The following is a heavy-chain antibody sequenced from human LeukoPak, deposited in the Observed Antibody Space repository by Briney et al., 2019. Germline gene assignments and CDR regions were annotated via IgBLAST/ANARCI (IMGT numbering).Heavy chain of an antibody. V-gene: IGHV4-34*01. D-gene: IGHD6-19*01. CDR1: GGPFSGYY. CDR3: ARVGSSGWYVPYFDY. CDR2: INHSGST. J-gene: IGHJ4*02. Sequence: PSETLSLTCAVYGGPFSGYYWSWIRQPPGKGLECIGEINHSGSTNYNPYLKSRVTISVDTSKNQFSLQLSSVTAAEPAVYYCARVGSSGWYVPYFDYWGQGTLVPVSS.